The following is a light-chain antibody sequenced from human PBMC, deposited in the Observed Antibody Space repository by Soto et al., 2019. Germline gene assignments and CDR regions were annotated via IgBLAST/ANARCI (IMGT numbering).Light chain of an antibody. CDR2: DVS. Sequence: QSALTQPRSVSGSPGQSVTISCTGTSSDVGGYNYVSWYQQYPGKAPKLIIYDVSKRPSGVPDRFSGSKSGNTASLTISGLQAEDEADYYCGLFTSSATWVFGGGTKVTVL. CDR1: SSDVGGYNY. J-gene: IGLJ3*02. V-gene: IGLV2-11*01. CDR3: GLFTSSATWV.